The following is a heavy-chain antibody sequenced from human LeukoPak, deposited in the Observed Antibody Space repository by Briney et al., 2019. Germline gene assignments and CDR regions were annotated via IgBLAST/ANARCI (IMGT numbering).Heavy chain of an antibody. D-gene: IGHD5-24*01. CDR3: AINHRDGYSELGY. CDR2: ITISSYI. Sequence: GGALRLSCAASGFTFSNYGMNWVRQAPGKGLEWVSSITISSYIYYADSVKGRFTISRDNAKNSLYLQMNSLRAEDTAVYYCAINHRDGYSELGYWGQGTLVTVSS. CDR1: GFTFSNYG. V-gene: IGHV3-21*03. J-gene: IGHJ4*02.